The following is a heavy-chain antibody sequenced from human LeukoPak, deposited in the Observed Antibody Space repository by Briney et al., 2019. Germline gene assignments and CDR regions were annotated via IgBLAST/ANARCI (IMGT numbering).Heavy chain of an antibody. CDR3: ARDRLRITMIVTDAFDI. CDR2: ISAYNGNT. V-gene: IGHV1-18*01. Sequence: ASVKVSCKASGYTFTSYGISWVRQAPGQGLEWMGWISAYNGNTNYAQKLQGRVTMTTDTSTSTAYMELRSLRSDDTAVYYCARDRLRITMIVTDAFDIWGQGTMVTVSS. D-gene: IGHD3-22*01. J-gene: IGHJ3*02. CDR1: GYTFTSYG.